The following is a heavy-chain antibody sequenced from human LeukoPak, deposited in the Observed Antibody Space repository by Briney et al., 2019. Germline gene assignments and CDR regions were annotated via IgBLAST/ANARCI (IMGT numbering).Heavy chain of an antibody. J-gene: IGHJ3*02. V-gene: IGHV3-7*01. D-gene: IGHD3-10*01. CDR1: KFTFSSYW. CDR3: AREATYYYGSGSDAFDI. Sequence: GGSLRLSCVASKFTFSSYWMSWVRQSPGKGLEWVANIKEDGSAKYYVDSVKGRFTISRDNAKNSLYLQMNSLRAEDTAVYYCAREATYYYGSGSDAFDIWGQGTMVTVSS. CDR2: IKEDGSAK.